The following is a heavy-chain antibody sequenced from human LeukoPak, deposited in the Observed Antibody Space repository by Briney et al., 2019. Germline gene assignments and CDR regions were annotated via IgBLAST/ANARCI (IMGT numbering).Heavy chain of an antibody. CDR1: GGSISSGSYY. V-gene: IGHV4-61*02. D-gene: IGHD5-12*01. CDR3: ARDLEVATIL. CDR2: IYTSGST. J-gene: IGHJ4*02. Sequence: SETLSLTCTVSGGSISSGSYYWSWIRQPAGKGLEWIGRIYTSGSTNYNPSLKSRVTISEDTSKNQFSLKLSSVTAADTAVYYCARDLEVATILWGQGTLVTVSS.